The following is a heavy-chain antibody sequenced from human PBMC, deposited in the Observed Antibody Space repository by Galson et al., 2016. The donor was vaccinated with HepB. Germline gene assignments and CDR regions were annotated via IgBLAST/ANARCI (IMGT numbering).Heavy chain of an antibody. J-gene: IGHJ4*02. D-gene: IGHD1-26*01. CDR1: GGSVSSNNYY. CDR3: ARQKVGGPPEFNY. CDR2: IYYSGDT. Sequence: SETLSLTCTVSGGSVSSNNYYWGWIRQPPGKGLEWIGTIYYSGDTYYNPSLKSRVTISVDTSKNQFSLKLSSVTAADTSVYYCARQKVGGPPEFNYWGQGTLVTVSS. V-gene: IGHV4-39*01.